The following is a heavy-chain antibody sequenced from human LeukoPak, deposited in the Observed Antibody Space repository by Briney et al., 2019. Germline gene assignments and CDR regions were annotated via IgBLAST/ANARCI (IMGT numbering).Heavy chain of an antibody. Sequence: PGRSLRPSCAASGFTFSSYWMHWVRQAPGKGLVWVSRINSDGSSTSYADSVKGRFTISRDNAKNTLYLQMNSLRAEDTAVYYCARGPGYNPYYFDYWGQGTLVTVSS. CDR1: GFTFSSYW. V-gene: IGHV3-74*01. CDR3: ARGPGYNPYYFDY. J-gene: IGHJ4*02. CDR2: INSDGSST. D-gene: IGHD5-24*01.